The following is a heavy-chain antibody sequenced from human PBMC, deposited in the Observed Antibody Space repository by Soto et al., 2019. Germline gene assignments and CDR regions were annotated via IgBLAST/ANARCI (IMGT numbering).Heavy chain of an antibody. V-gene: IGHV3-33*01. J-gene: IGHJ6*03. D-gene: IGHD3-3*01. CDR3: ARELSNYDFWSGYSNYYYYYYLDV. CDR2: IWYDGSNK. CDR1: GFTFSSYG. Sequence: GGSLRLSCAASGFTFSSYGMHWVRQAPGKGLEWVAVIWYDGSNKYYGDSVKGRFTISRDNSKNTLYLQMNSLRDEDTAVYYCARELSNYDFWSGYSNYYYYYYLDVWGQGTTVTVSS.